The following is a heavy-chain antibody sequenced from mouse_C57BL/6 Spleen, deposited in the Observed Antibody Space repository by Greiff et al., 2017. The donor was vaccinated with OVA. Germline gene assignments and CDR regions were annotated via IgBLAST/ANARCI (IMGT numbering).Heavy chain of an antibody. J-gene: IGHJ2*01. V-gene: IGHV1-80*01. CDR2: IYPGDGDT. CDR1: GYAFSSYW. D-gene: IGHD1-1*01. Sequence: VKLQESGAELVKPGASVKISCKASGYAFSSYWMNWVKQRPGKGLEWVGQIYPGDGDTNYNGKFKGKATLTADKSSSTAYMQLSSLTSEDSAVYFCAREEGTVVEPRIFDYWGQGTTLTVSS. CDR3: AREEGTVVEPRIFDY.